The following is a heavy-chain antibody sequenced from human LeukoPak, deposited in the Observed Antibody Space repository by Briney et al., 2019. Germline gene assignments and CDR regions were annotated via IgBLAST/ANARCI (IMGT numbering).Heavy chain of an antibody. CDR1: GFTFSSYA. Sequence: GGSLRLSCAASGFTFSSYAMSWVRQAPGKGLEWVSAISGSGGSTYYADSVKGRFTISRDNSKNTLYLQMNSLRAEDTVVYYCAKPPYCSSTSCPLDYFDYWGQGTLVTVSS. J-gene: IGHJ4*02. CDR2: ISGSGGST. CDR3: AKPPYCSSTSCPLDYFDY. V-gene: IGHV3-23*01. D-gene: IGHD2-2*01.